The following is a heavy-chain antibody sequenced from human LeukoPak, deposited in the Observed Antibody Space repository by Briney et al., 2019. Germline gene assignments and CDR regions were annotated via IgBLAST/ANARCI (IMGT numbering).Heavy chain of an antibody. CDR3: ARQLGYCSDGTCYFDS. V-gene: IGHV3-23*01. D-gene: IGHD2-15*01. J-gene: IGHJ4*02. CDR2: LSGSGGSP. CDR1: GFTFKSYA. Sequence: GGSLRLSCAASGFTFKSYAMSWVRQAPGKGLEWVSALSGSGGSPYDADAVKGRFITSRDNSKNTLYLQMNSLKAEDTAIYYCARQLGYCSDGTCYFDSWGQGTLVTVTS.